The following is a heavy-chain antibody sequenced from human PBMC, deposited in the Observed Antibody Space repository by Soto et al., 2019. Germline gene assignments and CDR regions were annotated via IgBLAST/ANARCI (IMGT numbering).Heavy chain of an antibody. CDR2: IIPILGIS. D-gene: IGHD1-1*01. Sequence: QVQLVQSGAELKKPGSSVKVSCQASGGTFSSYTISWVRQAPGQGLEWMGRIIPILGISNYAQKFQGRATXTXDXXTSTAYMELSSLRSEDTAVYYCARDGMGTATAFDIWGQGTVVTVSS. CDR1: GGTFSSYT. V-gene: IGHV1-69*08. J-gene: IGHJ3*02. CDR3: ARDGMGTATAFDI.